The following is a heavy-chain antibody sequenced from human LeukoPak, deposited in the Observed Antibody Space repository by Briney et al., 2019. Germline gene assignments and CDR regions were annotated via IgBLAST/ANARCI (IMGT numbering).Heavy chain of an antibody. CDR3: ARDAAPYCDSDCYVLDI. CDR2: LYYSGSS. V-gene: IGHV4-39*02. CDR1: GDSISSSNSY. J-gene: IGHJ3*02. Sequence: SETLSLTCTVSGDSISSSNSYRGWIRQPPGKGLEWIGSLYYSGSSYYNPSLKSRVTISADTSKNQFSLQLISVSPDDTAVYYCARDAAPYCDSDCYVLDIWGQGTTVTVS. D-gene: IGHD2-21*01.